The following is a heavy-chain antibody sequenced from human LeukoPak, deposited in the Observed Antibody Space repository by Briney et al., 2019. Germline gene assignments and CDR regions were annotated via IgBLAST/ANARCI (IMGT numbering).Heavy chain of an antibody. CDR3: AKIKAARPQLNFDY. CDR2: ISGSGGST. J-gene: IGHJ4*02. D-gene: IGHD6-6*01. V-gene: IGHV3-23*01. Sequence: GGSLRLSCAASGFTFSSYWMSWVRQAPGKGLEWVSAISGSGGSTYYADSVKGRFTISRDNSKNTLYLQMNSLRAEDTAVYYCAKIKAARPQLNFDYWGQGTLVTVSS. CDR1: GFTFSSYW.